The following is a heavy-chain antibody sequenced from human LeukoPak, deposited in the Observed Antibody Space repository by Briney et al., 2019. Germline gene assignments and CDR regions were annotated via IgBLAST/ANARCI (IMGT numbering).Heavy chain of an antibody. J-gene: IGHJ4*02. CDR2: IKPDGSEK. V-gene: IGHV3-7*05. D-gene: IGHD3-10*01. Sequence: GGSLRLSCAASGFTFSDYYMSWIRQVPGKGLEWVANIKPDGSEKSYVDSVKGRFTISRDNAENSLYLQMNSLRAEDTAIYYCARVTSRAGDCWGQGTLVTVSS. CDR1: GFTFSDYY. CDR3: ARVTSRAGDC.